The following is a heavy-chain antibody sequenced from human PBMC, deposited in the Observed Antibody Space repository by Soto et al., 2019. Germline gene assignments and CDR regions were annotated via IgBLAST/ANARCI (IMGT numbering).Heavy chain of an antibody. CDR3: GLLDCSSTSCYNNYYYGMDV. CDR2: ISSSSSTI. Sequence: GGSLRLSCAASGSTFSSYSMNWVRQAPGKGLEWVSYISSSSSTIYYADSVKGRFTISRDNAKNSLYLQMNGLRDEDTAVYYCGLLDCSSTSCYNNYYYGMDVWGQGTTVTVSS. CDR1: GSTFSSYS. V-gene: IGHV3-48*02. D-gene: IGHD2-2*02. J-gene: IGHJ6*02.